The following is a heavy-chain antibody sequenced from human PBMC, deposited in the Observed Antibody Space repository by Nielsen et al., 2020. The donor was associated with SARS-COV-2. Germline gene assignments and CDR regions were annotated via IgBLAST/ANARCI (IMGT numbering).Heavy chain of an antibody. CDR1: GGTFSSYA. CDR2: IIPIFGTA. Sequence: SVKVSCKASGGTFSSYAISCVRQAPGQGLEWMGGIIPIFGTANYAQKFQGRVTITADESTSTAYMELSSLRSEDTAVYYCARDGWRGPHSSFDYWGQGTLVTVSS. V-gene: IGHV1-69*13. J-gene: IGHJ4*02. CDR3: ARDGWRGPHSSFDY. D-gene: IGHD2-15*01.